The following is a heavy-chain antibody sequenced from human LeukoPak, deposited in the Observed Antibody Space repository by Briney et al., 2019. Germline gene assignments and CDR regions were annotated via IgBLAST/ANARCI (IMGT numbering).Heavy chain of an antibody. J-gene: IGHJ4*02. CDR2: IKSKTDGGTT. Sequence: GGSLRLSCAASGFTFSNAWMSWVRQAPGKGLEWVGRIKSKTDGGTTDYAAPVKGRFTISRDDSKNTLYLQMNSLKTEDTAVYYCTTDPPDYYDSSGYYYFDYWGQGTLVTVSS. V-gene: IGHV3-15*01. D-gene: IGHD3-22*01. CDR1: GFTFSNAW. CDR3: TTDPPDYYDSSGYYYFDY.